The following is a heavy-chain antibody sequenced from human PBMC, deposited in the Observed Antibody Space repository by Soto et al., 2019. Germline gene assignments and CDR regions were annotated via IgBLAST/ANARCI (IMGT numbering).Heavy chain of an antibody. CDR3: ARAYCGGDCYSDYYYYGMDV. CDR1: GGTFSSYT. CDR2: IIPILGIA. D-gene: IGHD2-21*02. J-gene: IGHJ6*02. Sequence: QVQLVQSGAEVKKPGSSVKVSCKASGGTFSSYTISWVRQAPGQGLEWMGRIIPILGIANYAQKFQGRVTITADKSTSTADMELSSLRSEDTAVYYCARAYCGGDCYSDYYYYGMDVWGQGTTVTVSS. V-gene: IGHV1-69*02.